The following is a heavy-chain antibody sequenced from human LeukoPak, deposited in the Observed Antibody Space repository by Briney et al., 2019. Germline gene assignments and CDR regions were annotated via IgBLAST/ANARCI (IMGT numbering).Heavy chain of an antibody. CDR3: ARELQYFDWLAGYYYYGMDV. CDR2: IYYSGST. J-gene: IGHJ6*02. V-gene: IGHV4-30-4*01. Sequence: SETLSLTYTVSGGSISSGDYYWSWIRQPPGKGLEWIGYIYYSGSTYYNPSLKSRVTISVDTSKNQFSLKLSSVTAADTAVYYCARELQYFDWLAGYYYYGMDVWGQGTTVTVSS. D-gene: IGHD3-9*01. CDR1: GGSISSGDYY.